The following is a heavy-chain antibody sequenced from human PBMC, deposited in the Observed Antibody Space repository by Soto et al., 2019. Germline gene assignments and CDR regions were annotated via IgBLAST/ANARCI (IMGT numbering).Heavy chain of an antibody. Sequence: SETLSLTCAVSGYSISSGYYWGWIRQPPGKGLEWIGSIYHSGSTYYNPSLKSQVTISVDTSKNQFSLKLSSVTAADTAVYYCARDTQYYDILTGYSNHYGMDVWGQGTTVTVSS. J-gene: IGHJ6*02. D-gene: IGHD3-9*01. CDR1: GYSISSGYY. CDR2: IYHSGST. CDR3: ARDTQYYDILTGYSNHYGMDV. V-gene: IGHV4-38-2*02.